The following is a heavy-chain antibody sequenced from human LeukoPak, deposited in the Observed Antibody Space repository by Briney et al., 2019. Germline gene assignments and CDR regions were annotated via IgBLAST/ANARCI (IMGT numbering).Heavy chain of an antibody. J-gene: IGHJ4*02. D-gene: IGHD6-25*01. CDR2: IYWDDDK. V-gene: IGHV2-5*02. Sequence: SGPTLVNPTHALTLTCTFSGFSFSTSRVGVGWIRQPPGKALEWLAHIYWDDDKRYSPSLKSRLTIAKVTFKNQVVLTMTNMDPVDTATYYCAHKARIGAQFDYWGQGTLVTVSS. CDR1: GFSFSTSRVG. CDR3: AHKARIGAQFDY.